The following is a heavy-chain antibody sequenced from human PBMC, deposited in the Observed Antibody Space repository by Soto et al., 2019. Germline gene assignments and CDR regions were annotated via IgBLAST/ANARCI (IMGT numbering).Heavy chain of an antibody. CDR1: GYSFTSYW. CDR2: IDPSDSYT. V-gene: IGHV5-10-1*01. Sequence: PGESLKISCKGSGYSFTSYWISWVRQMPGKGLEWMGRIDPSDSYTNYSPSFQGHVTISADKSISTAYLQWSSLKASDTAMYYCARQPLYCSGGSCYSVYWFDPWGQGTLVTVSS. CDR3: ARQPLYCSGGSCYSVYWFDP. D-gene: IGHD2-15*01. J-gene: IGHJ5*02.